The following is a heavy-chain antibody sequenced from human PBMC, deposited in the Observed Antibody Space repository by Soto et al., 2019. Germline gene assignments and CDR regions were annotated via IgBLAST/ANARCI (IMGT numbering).Heavy chain of an antibody. Sequence: EVQLVESGGGLVQPGGSLRLSCAASGFTFSSYDMHWVRQATGKGLEWVSAIGTAGDTYYPGSVKGRFTISRENAKNSLYLQMNSLRAEDTAVYYCARGHYGDYVVDAADYYYGMDVWGQGTTVTVSS. V-gene: IGHV3-13*01. CDR2: IGTAGDT. CDR3: ARGHYGDYVVDAADYYYGMDV. CDR1: GFTFSSYD. J-gene: IGHJ6*02. D-gene: IGHD4-17*01.